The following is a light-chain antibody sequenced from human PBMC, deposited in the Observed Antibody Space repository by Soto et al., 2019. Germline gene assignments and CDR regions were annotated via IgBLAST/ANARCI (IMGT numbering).Light chain of an antibody. J-gene: IGKJ1*01. Sequence: EIVLTQSPGTLSLSPGERATLSCRASQSVSNSYLAWYQQKPGQAPRLLIYGSSSRATGIPDRFSGSGSGTDFTLTISRLEPEDFAVYYYQQYGGSPRTFGQGTKVEIK. V-gene: IGKV3-20*01. CDR3: QQYGGSPRT. CDR1: QSVSNSY. CDR2: GSS.